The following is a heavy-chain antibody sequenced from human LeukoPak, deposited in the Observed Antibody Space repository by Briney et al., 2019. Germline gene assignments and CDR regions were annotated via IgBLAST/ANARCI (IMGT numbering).Heavy chain of an antibody. CDR3: ARSGRGGAFDI. J-gene: IGHJ3*02. V-gene: IGHV3-48*04. D-gene: IGHD1-26*01. CDR1: GFTFSSYG. Sequence: GGSLRLSCAASGFTFSSYGMHWVRQAPGKGLEWVSYISSSSSTIYYADSVKGRFTISGDNAKNTLYLQMNSLRAEDTAVYYCARSGRGGAFDIWGQGTMVTVSS. CDR2: ISSSSSTI.